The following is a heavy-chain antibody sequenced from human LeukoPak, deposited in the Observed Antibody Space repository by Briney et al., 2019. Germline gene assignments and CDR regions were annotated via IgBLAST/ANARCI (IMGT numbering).Heavy chain of an antibody. CDR1: GGSISSYY. V-gene: IGHV4-59*08. CDR2: IYYSGST. D-gene: IGHD3-10*01. CDR3: ASTTLYYGSGTYYYYYYMGV. J-gene: IGHJ6*03. Sequence: SETLSLTCTVSGGSISSYYWSWIRQPPGKGLEWIGYIYYSGSTNYNPSLKSRVTISVDTSKNQFSLKLSSVTAADTAVYYCASTTLYYGSGTYYYYYYMGVWGKGTTVTVSS.